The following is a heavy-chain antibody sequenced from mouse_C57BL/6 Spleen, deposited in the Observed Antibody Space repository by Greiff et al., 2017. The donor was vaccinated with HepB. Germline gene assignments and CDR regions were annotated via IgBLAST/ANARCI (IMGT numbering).Heavy chain of an antibody. D-gene: IGHD2-5*01. V-gene: IGHV1-81*01. CDR1: GYTFTSYG. CDR2: IYPRSGNT. CDR3: ARLGSNFSFDY. J-gene: IGHJ2*01. Sequence: VQLQQSGAELARPGASVKLSCKASGYTFTSYGISWVKQRTGQGLEWIGEIYPRSGNTYYNEKFKGKATLTADKSSSTAYMELRSLTSENSAVYFCARLGSNFSFDYWGQGTTRTVSS.